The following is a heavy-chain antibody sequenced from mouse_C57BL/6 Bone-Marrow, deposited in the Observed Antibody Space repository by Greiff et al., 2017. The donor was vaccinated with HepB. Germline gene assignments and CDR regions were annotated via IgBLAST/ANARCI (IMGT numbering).Heavy chain of an antibody. D-gene: IGHD1-1*01. CDR1: GFNIKNTY. CDR2: IDPANGNT. Sequence: EVKLMESVAELVRPGASVKLSCTASGFNIKNTYMPWVKQRPEQGLEWIGWIDPANGNTKYAPKFQGKATITADTSSNTSYLPLSSLTSADTAIYYCARNYPYGSSAVDYWGQGTSVTVSS. CDR3: ARNYPYGSSAVDY. J-gene: IGHJ4*01. V-gene: IGHV14-3*01.